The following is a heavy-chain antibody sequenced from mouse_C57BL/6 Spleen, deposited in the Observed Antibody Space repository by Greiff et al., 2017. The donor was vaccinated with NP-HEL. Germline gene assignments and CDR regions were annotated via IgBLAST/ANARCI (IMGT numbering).Heavy chain of an antibody. CDR1: GYSITSGYG. CDR2: ISYSGRT. D-gene: IGHD1-2*01. Sequence: VQLKQSGPGLVKPSQSLSLTCTVTGYSITSGYGWNWIRQFPGNKLEWMGYISYSGRTNYNPNLKSRISITRDTSKNQFFLQLNSVTTEDTATYYCARTARIKYWGQGTTLTVSS. J-gene: IGHJ2*01. CDR3: ARTARIKY. V-gene: IGHV3-2*02.